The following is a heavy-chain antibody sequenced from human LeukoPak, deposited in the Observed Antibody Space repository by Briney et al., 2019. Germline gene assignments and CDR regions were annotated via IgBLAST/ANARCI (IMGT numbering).Heavy chain of an antibody. D-gene: IGHD3-10*01. J-gene: IGHJ6*02. CDR2: INPSSGGT. V-gene: IGHV1-2*02. CDR3: ARDLYYASGGFHYYYYGLDV. Sequence: ASVKVPCKASGYTFTGYYFHWVRQAPGQGLEWMGWINPSSGGTNYAQKFQGRVTMTRDTSIGTAYLEISRLKSDDTAAYYCARDLYYASGGFHYYYYGLDVWGQGTTVTVSS. CDR1: GYTFTGYY.